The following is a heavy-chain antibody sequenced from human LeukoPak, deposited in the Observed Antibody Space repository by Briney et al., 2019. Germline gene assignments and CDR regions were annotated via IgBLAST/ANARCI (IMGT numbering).Heavy chain of an antibody. J-gene: IGHJ4*02. V-gene: IGHV1-2*02. D-gene: IGHD4-11*01. CDR3: ARGHDYSRIFDY. Sequence: GASVKVSCKASGYTFTSYDINWVRQAPGQGLEWMGWINPNSGGTNYAQKFQGRVTMTRDTSISTAYMELSRLRSDDTAVYYCARGHDYSRIFDYWGQGTLVTVSS. CDR2: INPNSGGT. CDR1: GYTFTSYD.